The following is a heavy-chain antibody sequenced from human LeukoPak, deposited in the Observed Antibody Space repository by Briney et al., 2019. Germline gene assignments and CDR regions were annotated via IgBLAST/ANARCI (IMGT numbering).Heavy chain of an antibody. Sequence: GGSLRLSCAASGFTFSRYWMSWVRQAPGKGLEWVADINDGGSGKKFVDSVKGRFTISRDNAKNTLYLQMNSLRAEDTAVYYCARNHSTGTYYYYYGMDGWGQGTTVTASS. CDR3: ARNHSTGTYYYYYGMDG. CDR1: GFTFSRYW. CDR2: INDGGSGK. J-gene: IGHJ6*02. D-gene: IGHD1-1*01. V-gene: IGHV3-7*05.